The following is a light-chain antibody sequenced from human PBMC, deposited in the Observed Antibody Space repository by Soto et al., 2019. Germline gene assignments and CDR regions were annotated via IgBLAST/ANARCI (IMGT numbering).Light chain of an antibody. CDR3: QLWDVGSDHYV. Sequence: SYELTQPPSVSVAPGETARISCEGNNIGDKLVHWYQQRPGQAPVLVMYFDTERPSGIPERCSGSNSGNTATLIITRVEAGDEADYYCQLWDVGSDHYVFGSGTKLTVL. V-gene: IGLV3-21*04. CDR1: NIGDKL. J-gene: IGLJ1*01. CDR2: FDT.